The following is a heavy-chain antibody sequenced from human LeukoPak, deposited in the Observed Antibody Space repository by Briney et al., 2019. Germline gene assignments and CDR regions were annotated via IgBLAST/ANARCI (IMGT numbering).Heavy chain of an antibody. CDR2: INHSGGT. V-gene: IGHV4-34*01. CDR1: GGSFSGYY. J-gene: IGHJ3*02. Sequence: SETLSLTCAVYGGSFSGYYWSWIRQPPGKGLEWIGEINHSGGTNYNPSLKSRVTISVDTSKNQFSLKLSSVTAADTAVYYCARSGWLTDVDAFDIWGQGTMVTVSS. D-gene: IGHD3-10*01. CDR3: ARSGWLTDVDAFDI.